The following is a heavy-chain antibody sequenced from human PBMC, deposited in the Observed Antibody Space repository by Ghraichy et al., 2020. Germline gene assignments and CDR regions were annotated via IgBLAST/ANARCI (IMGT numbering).Heavy chain of an antibody. J-gene: IGHJ6*02. CDR2: IYYSGST. CDR1: GGSISSYY. V-gene: IGHV4-59*01. CDR3: AIVKRGPVDYGMDV. Sequence: SETLSLTCTVSGGSISSYYWSWIRQPPGKGLEWIGYIYYSGSTNYNPSLKSRVTISVDTSKNQFSLKLSSVTAADTAVYYCAIVKRGPVDYGMDVGGQGTTVTVSS.